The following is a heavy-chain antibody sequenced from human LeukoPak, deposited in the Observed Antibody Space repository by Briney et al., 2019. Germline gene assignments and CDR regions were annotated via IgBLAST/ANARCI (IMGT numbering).Heavy chain of an antibody. CDR3: ARLRTKGLSGD. J-gene: IGHJ4*02. D-gene: IGHD6-25*01. Sequence: ASVKVSCKASGYTYTSYSISWVRQAPGQGIEWMGWISAYNGNTNYAQKLQGRVTMTTDTSTSTAYMELRSLRSDDTAVYYCARLRTKGLSGDWGQGTLVAVSS. CDR1: GYTYTSYS. CDR2: ISAYNGNT. V-gene: IGHV1-18*01.